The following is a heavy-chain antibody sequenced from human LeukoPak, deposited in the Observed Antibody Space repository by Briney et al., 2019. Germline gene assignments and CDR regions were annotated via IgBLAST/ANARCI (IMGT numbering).Heavy chain of an antibody. CDR3: ARVGQRYCSGGSCYPGY. CDR1: GGTFSSYA. D-gene: IGHD2-15*01. Sequence: ASVKVSCKASGGTFSSYAISWVRQAPGQGLEWMGWINPNSGGTNYAQKFQGRVAMTRDTSISTAYMELSRLRSDDTAVYYCARVGQRYCSGGSCYPGYWGQGTLVTVSS. CDR2: INPNSGGT. V-gene: IGHV1-2*02. J-gene: IGHJ4*02.